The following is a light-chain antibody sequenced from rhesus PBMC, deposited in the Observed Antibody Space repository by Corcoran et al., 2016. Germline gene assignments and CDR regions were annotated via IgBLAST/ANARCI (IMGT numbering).Light chain of an antibody. CDR3: QHNYGTPFT. CDR2: KAS. Sequence: DIQMTQSPSSLSASVGDRVTITCRTSENVNNYLNWYQTKPGKAPNLLIYKASTLQSGVPSRVRGSGSGTDYTFTISSLQSEDVATYYCQHNYGTPFTFGPGTKLDIK. J-gene: IGKJ3*01. V-gene: IGKV1-74*01. CDR1: ENVNNY.